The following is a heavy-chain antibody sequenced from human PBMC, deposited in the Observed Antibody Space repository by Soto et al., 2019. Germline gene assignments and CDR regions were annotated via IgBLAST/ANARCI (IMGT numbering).Heavy chain of an antibody. D-gene: IGHD3-10*01. V-gene: IGHV1-8*01. CDR1: GYTFSNYN. J-gene: IGHJ6*03. CDR2: MKPDSGNT. CDR3: AREAASDPSFYYHYMDV. Sequence: EQVVQSGAEGKKPGAPVKVSCKASGYTFSNYNIHWVRQASGQGLAWMGWMKPDSGNTGYAEKFQGRVTMTRNRSISTAYMELSGLRSEDTAVYYCAREAASDPSFYYHYMDVWGKGTTVTVSS.